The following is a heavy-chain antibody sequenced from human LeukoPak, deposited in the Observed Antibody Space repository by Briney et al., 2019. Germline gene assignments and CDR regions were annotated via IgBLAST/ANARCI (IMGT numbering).Heavy chain of an antibody. CDR1: GFTFSNAW. CDR2: IKSKTDGGTT. CDR3: TTDVDTAMVSYAFDI. D-gene: IGHD5-18*01. V-gene: IGHV3-15*01. J-gene: IGHJ3*02. Sequence: GGSLRLSCAASGFTFSNAWMSWVRQAPGKGLEWVGRIKSKTDGGTTDYAAPVKGRFTISRDDSKNTLYLQMNSLKTEDPAVYYCTTDVDTAMVSYAFDIWGQGTMVTVSS.